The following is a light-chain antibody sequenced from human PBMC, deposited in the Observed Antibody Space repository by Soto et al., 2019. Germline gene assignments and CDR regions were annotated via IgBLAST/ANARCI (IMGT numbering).Light chain of an antibody. V-gene: IGKV1-5*03. J-gene: IGKJ1*01. Sequence: DIQMTQSPSTLSASVGDRVSITCRASQSIGNWLAWYQQRPGKAPKLLIYKASSLESGVPSRFSGSGSGTEFTLTITSLQPDDFATYYCQQYNSSFGQGTK. CDR2: KAS. CDR3: QQYNSS. CDR1: QSIGNW.